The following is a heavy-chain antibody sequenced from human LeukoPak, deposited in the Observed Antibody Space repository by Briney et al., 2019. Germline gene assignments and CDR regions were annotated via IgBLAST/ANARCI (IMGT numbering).Heavy chain of an antibody. Sequence: PSQTLSLTCTVSGGSISSGGYYWSWIRQPPGKGLEWIGYIYHSGSTYYNPSLKSRVTISVDTSKSQFSLKLTSVTAADTAVYYCARVSIVGAGRVWFDPWGRGTLVTVSS. V-gene: IGHV4-30-2*01. CDR1: GGSISSGGYY. D-gene: IGHD1-26*01. CDR2: IYHSGST. CDR3: ARVSIVGAGRVWFDP. J-gene: IGHJ5*02.